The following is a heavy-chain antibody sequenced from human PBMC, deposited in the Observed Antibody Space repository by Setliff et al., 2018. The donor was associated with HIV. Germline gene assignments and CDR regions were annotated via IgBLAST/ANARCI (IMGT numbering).Heavy chain of an antibody. CDR3: ARDPGGLYCRSTSCQGGCFDP. D-gene: IGHD2-2*01. J-gene: IGHJ5*02. Sequence: SSETLSLTCTVSGASVSSHYWSWIRQSPGKGLGWIGSIYYSETTNNNPSLKSRVTISVDSSKNQLSLKLRSVTAADTAVYYCARDPGGLYCRSTSCQGGCFDPWGQGTLVTVSS. CDR1: GASVSSHY. V-gene: IGHV4-59*02. CDR2: IYYSETT.